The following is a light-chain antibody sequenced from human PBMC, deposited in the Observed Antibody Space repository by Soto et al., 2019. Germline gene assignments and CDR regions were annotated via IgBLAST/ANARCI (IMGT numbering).Light chain of an antibody. CDR3: QQYNSSPT. Sequence: DIQMTQSPSTLSASVGDRVTITCRASQSISSWLAWYQQKPGKAPKLLIYDASSLESGVPSRFSGSGSGTEFALTISSRQPDDFATYYCQQYNSSPTFGQGTKVEIK. CDR2: DAS. V-gene: IGKV1-5*01. J-gene: IGKJ1*01. CDR1: QSISSW.